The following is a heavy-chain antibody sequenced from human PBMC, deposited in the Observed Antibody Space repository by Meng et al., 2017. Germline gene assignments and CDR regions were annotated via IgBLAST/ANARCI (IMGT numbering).Heavy chain of an antibody. CDR2: IYHSGST. J-gene: IGHJ4*02. D-gene: IGHD3-22*01. V-gene: IGHV4-4*02. Sequence: GQLRESGPGRVKPSGTLSLTCAGSGGSISSSNWWSWVRQPPGKGLEWIGEIYHSGSTNYNPSLKSRVTISVDKSKNQFSLKLSSVTAADTAVYYCARAGVGYYDSSGPYSYWGQGTLVTVSS. CDR1: GGSISSSNW. CDR3: ARAGVGYYDSSGPYSY.